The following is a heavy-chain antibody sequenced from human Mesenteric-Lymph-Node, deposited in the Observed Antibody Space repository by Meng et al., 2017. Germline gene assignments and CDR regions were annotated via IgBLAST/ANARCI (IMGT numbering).Heavy chain of an antibody. D-gene: IGHD3-22*01. Sequence: GGSLRLSCAASGFTFSSYEMNWVRQAPGKGLEWVSIISGSGGNTYYADSVRGRFTISRDNSKNTLYLQMDSLRGDDTAIYYCARDPGGDSSGYYPIYYYFDLWGHGSLVTVSS. CDR2: ISGSGGNT. CDR1: GFTFSSYE. CDR3: ARDPGGDSSGYYPIYYYFDL. J-gene: IGHJ2*01. V-gene: IGHV3-23*01.